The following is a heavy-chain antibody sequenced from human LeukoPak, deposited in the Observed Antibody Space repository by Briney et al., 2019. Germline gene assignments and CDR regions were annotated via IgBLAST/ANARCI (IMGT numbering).Heavy chain of an antibody. CDR2: MNPNSGNT. CDR1: GYTFTMYD. V-gene: IGHV1-8*01. J-gene: IGHJ4*02. D-gene: IGHD3-10*01. Sequence: EASVTVSCTASGYTFTMYDINWVRQAPGQGLEWMGWMNPNSGNTGYAQKFQGRVTMTRNTSISTAYMELSSLRSEDTAVYYCAKHYMGSSYNRAVDYWGQGTLVTVSS. CDR3: AKHYMGSSYNRAVDY.